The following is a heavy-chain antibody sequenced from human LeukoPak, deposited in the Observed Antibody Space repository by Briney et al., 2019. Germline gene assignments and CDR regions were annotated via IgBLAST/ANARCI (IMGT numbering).Heavy chain of an antibody. V-gene: IGHV4-31*03. Sequence: SETLSLTCTVSGVSISSGGYYWSWIRQHPGKGLEWIGYIYYSGSTYYNPSHKSRVTISVDTSKNQFSLKLSSVTAADTAVYYCARFYSSSRAFDIWGQGTMVTVSS. J-gene: IGHJ3*02. CDR1: GVSISSGGYY. D-gene: IGHD2/OR15-2a*01. CDR2: IYYSGST. CDR3: ARFYSSSRAFDI.